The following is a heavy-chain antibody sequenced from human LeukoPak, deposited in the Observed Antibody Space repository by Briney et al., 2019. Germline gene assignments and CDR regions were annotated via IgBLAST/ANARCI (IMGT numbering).Heavy chain of an antibody. CDR3: AKGRDSNGYYYDY. D-gene: IGHD3-22*01. CDR2: SIGSGGST. V-gene: IGHV3-23*01. Sequence: PGGSLRLSCAASGFTFSSYGMSWVRQAPEKGLEWVSVSIGSGGSTYYADSVKGRFTISRDNSKNTLYLQMNSLRAEDTAIYYCAKGRDSNGYYYDYWGQGTLVTVSS. CDR1: GFTFSSYG. J-gene: IGHJ4*02.